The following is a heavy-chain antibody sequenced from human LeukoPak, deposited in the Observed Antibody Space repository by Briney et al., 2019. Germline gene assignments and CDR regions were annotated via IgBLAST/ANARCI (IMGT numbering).Heavy chain of an antibody. V-gene: IGHV3-33*01. CDR2: VWSDATNR. J-gene: IGHJ4*01. Sequence: PGGSLRLSCAASGFIFGHYGMHWVRQAPGKGLEWVAVVWSDATNRFYAASVKGRFTISRDNSQNTLFLQMDTLRAEDTAIYYCARDAQRGFDYSNSLQYWGHGTLVTVSS. CDR3: ARDAQRGFDYSNSLQY. D-gene: IGHD4-11*01. CDR1: GFIFGHYG.